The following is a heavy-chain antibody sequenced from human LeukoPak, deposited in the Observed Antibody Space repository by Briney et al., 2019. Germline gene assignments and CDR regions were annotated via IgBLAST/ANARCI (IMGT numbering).Heavy chain of an antibody. V-gene: IGHV3-30-3*01. J-gene: IGHJ4*02. CDR1: GFTFSSYP. CDR3: ARVRGGGSTSPDY. Sequence: PGRSLRLSCAASGFTFSSYPMHWVRQAPGKGLEWVAVISYDGSNEYYADSVKGRFTISRDNSKNTLFLQMNSLRAEDTAVYYCARVRGGGSTSPDYWGQGTLVTVSS. D-gene: IGHD3-10*01. CDR2: ISYDGSNE.